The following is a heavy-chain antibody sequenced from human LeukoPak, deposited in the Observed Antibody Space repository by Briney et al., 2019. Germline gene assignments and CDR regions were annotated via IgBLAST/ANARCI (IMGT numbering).Heavy chain of an antibody. Sequence: SETLSLTCTVSGGSISSSPYYWGWIRQPPGKGLEWIGSIYYSGTTHYNPSLESRVTISVDTSKNQFSLKLASVAAADTAIYYCAKGAGGFSYYNWFDPWGQGTLVTVSS. D-gene: IGHD5-18*01. CDR3: AKGAGGFSYYNWFDP. V-gene: IGHV4-39*07. CDR2: IYYSGTT. CDR1: GGSISSSPYY. J-gene: IGHJ5*02.